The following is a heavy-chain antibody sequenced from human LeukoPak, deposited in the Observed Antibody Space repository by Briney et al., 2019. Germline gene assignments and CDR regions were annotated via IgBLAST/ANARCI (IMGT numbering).Heavy chain of an antibody. D-gene: IGHD5-18*01. CDR1: GFSFSSYG. Sequence: GGSLRLSCAAYGFSFSSYGMHWVRQAPGKGLEWVAVIWYDGTNKYYADSVKGRFTISRDNSKNTLYRQRNSLRAEDTAVYYCARDQRGFSYSKYYFDYWGQGTLVTVSS. J-gene: IGHJ4*02. V-gene: IGHV3-33*01. CDR2: IWYDGTNK. CDR3: ARDQRGFSYSKYYFDY.